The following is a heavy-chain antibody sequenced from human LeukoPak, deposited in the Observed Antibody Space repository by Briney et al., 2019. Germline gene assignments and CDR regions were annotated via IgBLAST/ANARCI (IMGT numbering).Heavy chain of an antibody. CDR3: ARMDGSYYDSSAGFDY. Sequence: KISCKGSGYSFTSYWIGWVRQAPGQGLEWMGGIIPIFGTANYAQKFQGRVTITADKSTSTAYMELSSLRSEDTAVYYCARMDGSYYDSSAGFDYWGQGTLVTVSS. CDR1: GYSFTSYW. J-gene: IGHJ4*02. CDR2: IIPIFGTA. D-gene: IGHD3-22*01. V-gene: IGHV1-69*06.